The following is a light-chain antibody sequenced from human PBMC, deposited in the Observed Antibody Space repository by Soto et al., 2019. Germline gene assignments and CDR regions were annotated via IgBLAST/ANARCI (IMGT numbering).Light chain of an antibody. V-gene: IGKV3-20*01. CDR2: DAS. CDR1: QSVRNNY. J-gene: IGKJ4*01. CDR3: QQYGRSPLS. Sequence: EIVLTQSPGTLSLSPGERATVSCRASQSVRNNYLTWYQQKPGQAPRLLIYDASSRATGIPDRFSGSGSGTDFTLAISRLEPEDFAVYYCQQYGRSPLSFGGGTKVEIK.